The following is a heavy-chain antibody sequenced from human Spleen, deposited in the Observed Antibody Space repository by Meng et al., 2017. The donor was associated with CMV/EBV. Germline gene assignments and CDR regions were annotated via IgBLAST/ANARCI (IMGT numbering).Heavy chain of an antibody. CDR3: AKDPGGGGGGDY. CDR1: GFTFSNYA. CDR2: TYSGESDT. V-gene: IGHV3-23*03. D-gene: IGHD3-10*01. J-gene: IGHJ4*02. Sequence: GESLKISCAASGFTFSNYAMSWVRQAPGKGLEWVSVTYSGESDTYYADSVKRRFTISRDNSKNTLYLQMNSLRAEDTAVYYCAKDPGGGGGGDYWGQGTLVTVSS.